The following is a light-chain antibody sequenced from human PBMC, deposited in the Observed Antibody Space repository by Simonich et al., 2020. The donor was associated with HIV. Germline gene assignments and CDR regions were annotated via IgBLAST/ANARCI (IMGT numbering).Light chain of an antibody. V-gene: IGKV4-1*01. CDR2: CAA. CDR1: QSVLYSSNNKNS. J-gene: IGKJ4*01. CDR3: QQYYSIPLT. Sequence: DIVMTQSPDSLAVSLGERATINCKSSQSVLYSSNNKNSLVWYQQKPGQPPKLLIYCAATRESGVPDRFSGSGSGTDFTRTISSLQAEDVAVYYCQQYYSIPLTFGGGTKVEIK.